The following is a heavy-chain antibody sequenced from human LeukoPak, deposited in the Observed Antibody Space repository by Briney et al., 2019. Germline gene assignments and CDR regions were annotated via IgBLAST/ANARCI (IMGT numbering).Heavy chain of an antibody. D-gene: IGHD3-10*01. CDR3: AKDRFRYYYGSGSYGDY. J-gene: IGHJ4*02. CDR2: ISYDGSNK. Sequence: GGSLRLSCAASGFSFSSYGMHCVRHAPGKGLEWVAVISYDGSNKYYADSVKGRFTISRDNSKNTLYLQMNSLRAEDTAVYYCAKDRFRYYYGSGSYGDYWGQGTLVTVSS. CDR1: GFSFSSYG. V-gene: IGHV3-30*18.